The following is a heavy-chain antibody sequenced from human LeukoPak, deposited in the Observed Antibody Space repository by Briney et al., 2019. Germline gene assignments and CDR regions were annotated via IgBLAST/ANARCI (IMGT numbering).Heavy chain of an antibody. V-gene: IGHV4-4*07. CDR3: ARGYSYGPYWYFDL. CDR2: IYTSGST. Sequence: SETLSLTCTVSGGSISSYYWSWIRQPAGKGLEWIGRIYTSGSTNYNPSLKSRVTMSVDTSKNQFSLKLGSVTAADTAVYYCARGYSYGPYWYFDLWGRGTLVTVSS. J-gene: IGHJ2*01. D-gene: IGHD5-18*01. CDR1: GGSISSYY.